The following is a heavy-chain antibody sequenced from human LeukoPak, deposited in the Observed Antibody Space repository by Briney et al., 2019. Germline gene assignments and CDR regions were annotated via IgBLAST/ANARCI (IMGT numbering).Heavy chain of an antibody. CDR2: IKQDGRER. V-gene: IGHV3-7*01. D-gene: IGHD3-22*01. CDR1: GFTYTNYW. J-gene: IGHJ4*02. Sequence: PGGSLRLSCSPSGFTYTNYWMSWVRQAPGKGPEWVANIKQDGRERYYVDSVKGRFTISRDNDKNSMYLQMNSLRADDTAVYYCARDAYIDRYFDYWGQGTLVTVSS. CDR3: ARDAYIDRYFDY.